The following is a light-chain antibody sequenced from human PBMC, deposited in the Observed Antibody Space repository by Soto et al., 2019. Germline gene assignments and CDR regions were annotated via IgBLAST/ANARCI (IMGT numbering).Light chain of an antibody. CDR3: HQFGYSPRT. Sequence: EIGTTPSPATLSLSPGDGATLSCGASQSVNSDCLAWFQQRPGQAPRLLIFATSRRATDIPDRFSGSGSGTDFTLAIRRLEPEDFAVYYCHQFGYSPRTFGQGTKVDIK. V-gene: IGKV3-20*01. CDR2: ATS. J-gene: IGKJ1*01. CDR1: QSVNSDC.